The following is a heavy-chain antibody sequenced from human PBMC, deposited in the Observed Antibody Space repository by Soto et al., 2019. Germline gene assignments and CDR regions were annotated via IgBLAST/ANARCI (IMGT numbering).Heavy chain of an antibody. CDR2: IYYSGST. CDR3: ARELPTSNGYNYGVFDY. CDR1: GGSISSGGYY. D-gene: IGHD3-22*01. Sequence: SETLSLTCTVSGGSISSGGYYWSWIRQHPGKGLEWIGYIYYSGSTYYNPSLKSRVTISVDTSKNQFSLKLSSVTAADTAVYYCARELPTSNGYNYGVFDYWGQGTLVTVSS. J-gene: IGHJ4*02. V-gene: IGHV4-31*03.